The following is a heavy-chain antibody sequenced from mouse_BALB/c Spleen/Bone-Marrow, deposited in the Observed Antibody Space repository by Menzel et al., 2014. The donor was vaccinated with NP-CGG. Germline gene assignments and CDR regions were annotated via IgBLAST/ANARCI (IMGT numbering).Heavy chain of an antibody. J-gene: IGHJ2*01. V-gene: IGHV5-6*01. CDR1: GFTFTSYG. Sequence: EVKLVESGGDLVRPGGSLKLSCAASGFTFTSYGMSWVRQTPDKRLEWVATVSSGGSYTYYPDSVKGRFTISRDNAKNTLYRQMSSLKSEDTAMYYCARLGRDYFDYWGQGTTLTVSS. D-gene: IGHD4-1*01. CDR2: VSSGGSYT. CDR3: ARLGRDYFDY.